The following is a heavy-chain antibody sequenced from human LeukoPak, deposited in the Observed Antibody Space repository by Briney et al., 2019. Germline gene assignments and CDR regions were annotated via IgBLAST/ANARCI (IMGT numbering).Heavy chain of an antibody. CDR3: AREYSSGWYGRKSVYYFDY. V-gene: IGHV3-21*01. CDR2: ISSSSDYI. Sequence: GGSLRLSCAASGFTFSSYGMHWVRQAPGKGLEWVSSISSSSDYIYYADSVKGRFTISRDNAKNSLYLQMNSLRAEDTAVYYCAREYSSGWYGRKSVYYFDYWGQGTLVTVSS. J-gene: IGHJ4*02. CDR1: GFTFSSYG. D-gene: IGHD6-19*01.